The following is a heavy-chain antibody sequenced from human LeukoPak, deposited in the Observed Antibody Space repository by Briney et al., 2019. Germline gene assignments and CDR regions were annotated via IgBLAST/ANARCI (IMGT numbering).Heavy chain of an antibody. CDR3: ARDRRYYDSSGYLAY. V-gene: IGHV1-18*01. CDR1: GHTFTSYG. D-gene: IGHD3-22*01. J-gene: IGHJ4*02. Sequence: GASVKVSCKASGHTFTSYGISWVRQAPGQGLEWMGWISAYNGNTNYAQKLQGRVTMTTDTSTSTAYMELRSLRSDDTAVYYCARDRRYYDSSGYLAYWGQGTLVTVSS. CDR2: ISAYNGNT.